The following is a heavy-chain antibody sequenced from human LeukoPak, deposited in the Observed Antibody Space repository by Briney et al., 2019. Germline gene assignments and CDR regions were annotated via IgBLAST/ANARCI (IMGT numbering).Heavy chain of an antibody. CDR3: ARTYYYDSSGYYLGDYFDY. Sequence: GRSPRLSCAASGFTFSSYAMHWVRQAPGKGLEWVAVISYDGSNKYYADSVKGRFTISRDNSKNALYLQMNSLRAEDTAVYYCARTYYYDSSGYYLGDYFDYWGQGTLVTVSS. D-gene: IGHD3-22*01. CDR1: GFTFSSYA. CDR2: ISYDGSNK. J-gene: IGHJ4*02. V-gene: IGHV3-30*04.